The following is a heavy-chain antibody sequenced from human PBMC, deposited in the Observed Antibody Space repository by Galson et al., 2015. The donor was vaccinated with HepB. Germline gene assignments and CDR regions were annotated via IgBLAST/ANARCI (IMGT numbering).Heavy chain of an antibody. CDR2: IKQDGSEK. V-gene: IGHV3-7*03. CDR1: GFTFSSYW. CDR3: ARVRRRHYYYGMDV. J-gene: IGHJ6*02. Sequence: SLRLSCAASGFTFSSYWMNWVRQAPGKGLEWVANIKQDGSEKYYVDSVKGRFTISRDNAKNSLYLQMNSLRAEDTAVYYCARVRRRHYYYGMDVWGQGTTVTVSS.